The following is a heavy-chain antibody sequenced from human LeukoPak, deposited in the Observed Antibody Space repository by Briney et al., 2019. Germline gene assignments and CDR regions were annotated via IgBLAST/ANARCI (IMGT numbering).Heavy chain of an antibody. D-gene: IGHD4-17*01. CDR2: INHSGST. Sequence: SETLSLTCAVSVGSFSGYYWSWIRQPPGKGLEWIGEINHSGSTNYNPSLKSRVTISVDTSKNQFSLKLSSVTAADTAVYYCARGQVTTVTPYYFDYWGQGTLVTVSS. CDR1: VGSFSGYY. J-gene: IGHJ4*02. CDR3: ARGQVTTVTPYYFDY. V-gene: IGHV4-34*01.